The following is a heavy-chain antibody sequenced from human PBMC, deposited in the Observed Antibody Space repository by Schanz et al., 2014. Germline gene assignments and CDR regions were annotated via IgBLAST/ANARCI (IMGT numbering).Heavy chain of an antibody. D-gene: IGHD2-8*02. J-gene: IGHJ4*02. CDR3: AKSLESCPGGRCSRGYFDY. Sequence: EVQLVESGGGLVQPGGSLRLSCAASTFTFDHYAMTWVRQAPGKGLEWVAAVSSRSDEIKYADSVRGRFTISRDNFKGALYLQMSSLRAEDTAVYYCAKSLESCPGGRCSRGYFDYWGQGTLVTVSS. CDR1: TFTFDHYA. CDR2: VSSRSDEI. V-gene: IGHV3-23*04.